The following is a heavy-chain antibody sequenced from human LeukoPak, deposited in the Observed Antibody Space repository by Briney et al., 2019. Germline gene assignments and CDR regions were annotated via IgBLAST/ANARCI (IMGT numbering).Heavy chain of an antibody. J-gene: IGHJ4*02. CDR3: ATTVAGAYYFDY. D-gene: IGHD6-19*01. Sequence: GASVKVSCKASGGTFSSYAISWVRQAPGQGLEWMGRIIPILGIANYAQKFQGRVTITADKSTSTAYMELSSLRSEDTAVYYCATTVAGAYYFDYWGQGTLVTVSS. V-gene: IGHV1-69*04. CDR1: GGTFSSYA. CDR2: IIPILGIA.